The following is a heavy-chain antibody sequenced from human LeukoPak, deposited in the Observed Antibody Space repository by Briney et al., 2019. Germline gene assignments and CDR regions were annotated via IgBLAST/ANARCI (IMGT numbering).Heavy chain of an antibody. CDR3: AGPYYYGSGSCPTPNYGMDV. CDR2: IYSGGST. CDR1: GFTVSSNY. Sequence: PGGSLRLSCAASGFTVSSNYMSWVRQAPGKGLEWVSVIYSGGSTYYADSVKGRFTISRHNSKNTQYLQMNSLRAEDTAVYYCAGPYYYGSGSCPTPNYGMDVWGQGTTVTVSS. J-gene: IGHJ6*02. V-gene: IGHV3-53*04. D-gene: IGHD3-10*01.